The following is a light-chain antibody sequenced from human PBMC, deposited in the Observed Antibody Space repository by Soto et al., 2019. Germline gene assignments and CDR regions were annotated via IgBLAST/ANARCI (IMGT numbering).Light chain of an antibody. CDR1: NSDIGNYNY. J-gene: IGLJ2*01. Sequence: QSALTQPASVSGSPGQSITISCTGTNSDIGNYNYVSWYQQHPGEAPKLIIYEVSHRPSWVSNRFSGSKSGNTASLTISGLQTEDEADYYCTSYTSSTTLKVFGGGTKLTVL. CDR3: TSYTSSTTLKV. CDR2: EVS. V-gene: IGLV2-14*01.